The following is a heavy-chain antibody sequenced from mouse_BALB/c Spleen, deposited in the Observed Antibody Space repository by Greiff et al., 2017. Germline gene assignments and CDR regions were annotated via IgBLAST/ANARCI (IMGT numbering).Heavy chain of an antibody. J-gene: IGHJ4*01. CDR1: GFTFTSYY. CDR2: IYPGNVNT. V-gene: IGHV1S56*01. CDR3: ARDGRSGLDY. D-gene: IGHD1-3*01. Sequence: QVQLKESGAELVKPGASVRMSCTASGFTFTSYYMHWVKQRPGQGLEWIGWIYPGNVNTKYKEKFKGKATLTAAKSSSTAYMQLSRLTSEDSAVYCCARDGRSGLDYWGQGTSVTVSS.